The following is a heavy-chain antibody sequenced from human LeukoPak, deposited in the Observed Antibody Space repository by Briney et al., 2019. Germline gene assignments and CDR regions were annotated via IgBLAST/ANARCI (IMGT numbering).Heavy chain of an antibody. Sequence: ASVKVSCKASGYTFTSYGISWVRQAPGQGLESMGWISAYNGNTNYAQKLQGRVTMTTDTSTSTAYMELRSLRSDDTAVYYCARDYRRGYYYYMDVWGKGTTVTVSS. V-gene: IGHV1-18*01. J-gene: IGHJ6*03. CDR2: ISAYNGNT. CDR3: ARDYRRGYYYYMDV. CDR1: GYTFTSYG.